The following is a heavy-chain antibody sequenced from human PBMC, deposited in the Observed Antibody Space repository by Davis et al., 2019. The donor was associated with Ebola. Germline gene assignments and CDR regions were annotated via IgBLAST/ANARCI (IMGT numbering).Heavy chain of an antibody. V-gene: IGHV4-59*01. D-gene: IGHD5-18*01. CDR3: ARAVDTKFHY. Sequence: PSETLSLTCSASGDSFSRDYLSWILQPPVVALESLGYLYYSERTNYNPSLMSLVTISADTSKNQFSLKLKSVTTADTAVYYCARAVDTKFHYWGPGILVTVSS. CDR1: GDSFSRDY. CDR2: LYYSERT. J-gene: IGHJ4*02.